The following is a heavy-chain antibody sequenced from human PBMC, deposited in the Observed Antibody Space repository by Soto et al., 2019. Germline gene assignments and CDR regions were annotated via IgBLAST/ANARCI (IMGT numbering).Heavy chain of an antibody. J-gene: IGHJ4*01. V-gene: IGHV3-7*04. Sequence: PGGSLRLSCAASGFTFSNYWMSWVRQAPGKGLEWVANIKQDGSEKYYVDSVEGRFTLSRDNAKNSLHLQMNSLRAEDTAIYFCARVASNHGWIFDYWGQGTLVTVAS. CDR2: IKQDGSEK. D-gene: IGHD6-19*01. CDR3: ARVASNHGWIFDY. CDR1: GFTFSNYW.